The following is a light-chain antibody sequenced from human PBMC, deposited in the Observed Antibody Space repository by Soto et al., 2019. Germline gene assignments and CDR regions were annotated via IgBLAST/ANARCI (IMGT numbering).Light chain of an antibody. Sequence: DNPTTQSPSTLSGSVGDRVTITCRASQTISSWLAWYQQKPGKAPKLLIYKASTLKSGVPPRFSGSGSGTEFTLTISSLQPDDFATYYCQHYNSYSEAFGQGTKVDIK. V-gene: IGKV1-5*03. CDR3: QHYNSYSEA. CDR1: QTISSW. J-gene: IGKJ1*01. CDR2: KAS.